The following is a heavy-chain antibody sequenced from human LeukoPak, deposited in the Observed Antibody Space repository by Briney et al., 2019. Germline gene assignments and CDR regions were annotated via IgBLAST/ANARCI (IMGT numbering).Heavy chain of an antibody. CDR3: AREMSDSSGSGAFDI. J-gene: IGHJ3*02. CDR1: GGSISSSNW. V-gene: IGHV4-4*02. CDR2: IYHSGST. D-gene: IGHD3-22*01. Sequence: SETLSLTCAVSGGSISSSNWWSWVRQPPGKGLEWIGEIYHSGSTNYNPSLKSRVTISVDKSKNQFSLKLSSVTAADTAVYYCAREMSDSSGSGAFDIWGQGTMVTVSS.